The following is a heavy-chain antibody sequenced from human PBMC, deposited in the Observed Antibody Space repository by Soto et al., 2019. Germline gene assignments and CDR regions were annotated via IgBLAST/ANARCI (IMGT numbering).Heavy chain of an antibody. CDR2: IIPILGIA. Sequence: QVQLVQSGAEVKKPGSSVNVSCKASGGTFSSYTISWVRQAPGQGLEWMGRIIPILGIANYAQKFQGSVTITADKSTSTAYMELSSLSSEDTAVYYCATNQGGSGSYRYYYYMDVWGKGTTVTVSS. CDR1: GGTFSSYT. J-gene: IGHJ6*03. V-gene: IGHV1-69*02. CDR3: ATNQGGSGSYRYYYYMDV. D-gene: IGHD3-10*01.